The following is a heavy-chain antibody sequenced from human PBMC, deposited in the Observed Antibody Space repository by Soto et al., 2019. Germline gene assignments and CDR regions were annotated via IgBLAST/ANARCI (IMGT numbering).Heavy chain of an antibody. CDR1: GFTFSSYA. D-gene: IGHD2-15*01. V-gene: IGHV3-23*01. CDR2: ISGSGGST. J-gene: IGHJ4*02. CDR3: AKGWGIVVVVAVFDY. Sequence: GGSLRLSCAASGFTFSSYAMSWVRQAPGKGLEWVSAISGSGGSTYYADSVKGRFTISRDNSKNTLYLQMNSLRAEDTAVYYCAKGWGIVVVVAVFDYWGQGALVTVSS.